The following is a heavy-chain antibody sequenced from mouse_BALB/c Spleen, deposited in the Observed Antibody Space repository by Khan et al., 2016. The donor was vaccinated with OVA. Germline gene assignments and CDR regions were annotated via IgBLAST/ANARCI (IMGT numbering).Heavy chain of an antibody. V-gene: IGHV2-9*02. CDR2: IWAGGST. J-gene: IGHJ2*01. CDR3: ARIEDI. D-gene: IGHD1-3*01. Sequence: VKLLESGPGLVAPSQSLSITCTVSGFSLTSYGVHWVRQPPGKGLEWLGVIWAGGSTNYNSALMSRLSISKDNSKGQVFLKMKSLQTDDTAMFYCARIEDIGGQGTTLTVSS. CDR1: GFSLTSYG.